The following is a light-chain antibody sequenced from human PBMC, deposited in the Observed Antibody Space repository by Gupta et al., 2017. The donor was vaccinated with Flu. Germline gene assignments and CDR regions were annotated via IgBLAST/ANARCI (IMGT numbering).Light chain of an antibody. J-gene: IGKJ2*03. Sequence: EIVLSQSPGTLSLSPGERATLSCRASRSDSSYLAWYQQKPGQPPTLLIYATDSRAHGTPPRFSGGGSGTDFTLTISRLEPEDVVGDYCQLYGSSPPYSFGQGTKLEIK. CDR2: ATD. CDR3: QLYGSSPPYS. CDR1: RSDSSY. V-gene: IGKV3-20*01.